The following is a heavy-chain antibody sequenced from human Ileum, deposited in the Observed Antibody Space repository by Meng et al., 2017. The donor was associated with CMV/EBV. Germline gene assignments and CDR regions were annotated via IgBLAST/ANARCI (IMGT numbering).Heavy chain of an antibody. CDR3: ARENWVYDY. CDR1: GNIFTGYY. Sequence: QLVQSGTELKKPGASVNVSCQASGNIFTGYYMHWVRQAPGQGLEWVGCINLNSGVIDFAQKFQGRITLTRDTSITTAYMELTRLIYDDTAVYYCARENWVYDYWGQGTLVTVSS. V-gene: IGHV1-2*02. D-gene: IGHD7-27*01. CDR2: INLNSGVI. J-gene: IGHJ4*02.